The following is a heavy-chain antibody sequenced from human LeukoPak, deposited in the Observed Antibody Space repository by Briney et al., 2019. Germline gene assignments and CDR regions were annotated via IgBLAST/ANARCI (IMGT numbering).Heavy chain of an antibody. Sequence: GGSLRLSCAASGFSFSSHGMSWVRQAPGKGLEWVSGIIGGAGSTYYADSVRGRFTISGDNSKNTLYLQMNSLRADDTAVYYCAHGTMYQLDSWGQGTLVTVSS. D-gene: IGHD2-2*01. V-gene: IGHV3-23*01. CDR1: GFSFSSHG. CDR3: AHGTMYQLDS. CDR2: IIGGAGST. J-gene: IGHJ4*02.